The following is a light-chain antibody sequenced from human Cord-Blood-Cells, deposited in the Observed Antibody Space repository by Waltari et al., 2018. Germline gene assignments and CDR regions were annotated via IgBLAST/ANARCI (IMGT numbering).Light chain of an antibody. J-gene: IGLJ3*02. CDR1: NIGRKS. V-gene: IGLV3-21*04. Sequence: SYVLTQPPSVSVAPGKTARITCGGNNIGRKSLHWYQQKPGQAPVLVIYYDSDRPSGIPERFSGSNSGNTATLTISRVEAGDEADYYCQVWDSSSDHRVFGGGTKLTVL. CDR3: QVWDSSSDHRV. CDR2: YDS.